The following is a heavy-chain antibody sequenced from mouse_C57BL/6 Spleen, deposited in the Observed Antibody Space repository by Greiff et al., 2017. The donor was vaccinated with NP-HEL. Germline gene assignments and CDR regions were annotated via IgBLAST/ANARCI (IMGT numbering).Heavy chain of an antibody. J-gene: IGHJ3*01. CDR2: IDPETGGT. Sequence: QVTLKESGAELVRPGASVTLSCKASGYTFTDYEMHWVKQTPVHGLEWIGAIDPETGGTAFNQKFKGKAILTADKSSSTAYMELRSLTSEDSAVYYCTRGGLRRGFAYWGQGTLVTVSA. CDR3: TRGGLRRGFAY. CDR1: GYTFTDYE. V-gene: IGHV1-15*01. D-gene: IGHD2-4*01.